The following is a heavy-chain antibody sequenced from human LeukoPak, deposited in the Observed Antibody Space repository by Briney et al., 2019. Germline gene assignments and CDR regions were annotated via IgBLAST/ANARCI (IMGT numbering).Heavy chain of an antibody. D-gene: IGHD6-13*01. CDR3: ARAVYSSSWYLGFDP. CDR1: GYTFTSYG. CDR2: ISAYNGNT. J-gene: IGHJ5*02. V-gene: IGHV1-18*01. Sequence: ASVKVSCTASGYTFTSYGISWVRQAPGQGLEWMGWISAYNGNTNYAQKLQGRVTMTTDTSTSTAYMELRSLRSDDTAVYYCARAVYSSSWYLGFDPWGQGTLVTVSS.